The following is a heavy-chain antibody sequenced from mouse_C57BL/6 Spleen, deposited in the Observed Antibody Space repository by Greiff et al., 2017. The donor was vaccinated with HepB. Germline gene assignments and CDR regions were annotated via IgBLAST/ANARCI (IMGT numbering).Heavy chain of an antibody. D-gene: IGHD1-1*01. V-gene: IGHV1-26*01. J-gene: IGHJ4*01. Sequence: VQLQQSGPELVKPGASVKISCKASGYTFTDYYMNWVKQSHGKSLEWIGDINPNNGGTSYNQKFKGKATLTVDKSSSTAYMELRSLTSEDSAVYYCVSSYYGSSSYAMDYWGQGNLSHRLL. CDR3: VSSYYGSSSYAMDY. CDR1: GYTFTDYY. CDR2: INPNNGGT.